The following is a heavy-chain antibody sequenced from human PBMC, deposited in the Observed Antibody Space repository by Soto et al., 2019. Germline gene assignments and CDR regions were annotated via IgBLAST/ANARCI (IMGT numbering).Heavy chain of an antibody. CDR1: GSSISSGYY. D-gene: IGHD1-20*01. CDR2: TYHSGST. Sequence: NPSETLSLTCAVSGSSISSGYYWGWIRQPPGKGLEWIGSTYHSGSTYYNPSLKSRVTISLDTSKNQFSLKLSSVTAADTAVYYCARVLNSKLDYWGQGTLVTVSS. J-gene: IGHJ4*02. V-gene: IGHV4-38-2*01. CDR3: ARVLNSKLDY.